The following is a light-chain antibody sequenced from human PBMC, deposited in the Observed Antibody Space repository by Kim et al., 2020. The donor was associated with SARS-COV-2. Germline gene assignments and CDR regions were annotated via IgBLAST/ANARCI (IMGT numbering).Light chain of an antibody. J-gene: IGKJ1*01. CDR3: QQRTYRPDT. CDR2: DAS. V-gene: IGKV3-11*01. CDR1: QSVSSY. Sequence: EIVLTQSPATLSLSPGERATLSCTASQSVSSYLAWYQQKPGQAPRLLIYDASNRATGIPGRFSGSGSGTDFTLTISSLEPEDFAVYYCQQRTYRPDTFGQGTKVEIK.